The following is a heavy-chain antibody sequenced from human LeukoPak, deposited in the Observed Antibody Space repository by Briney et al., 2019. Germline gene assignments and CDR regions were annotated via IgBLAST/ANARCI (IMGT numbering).Heavy chain of an antibody. CDR2: IYYSGSS. Sequence: PSETLSLTCTVSGGSISSSSYYWGWFRQPPGKGPEWIGSIYYSGSSNYKPSLKSRLTISVDTSKNQFSLKLSSVTAADTALCYCARGRVVRGAWSEVDSWGQGTLVTVSS. J-gene: IGHJ4*02. V-gene: IGHV4-39*07. D-gene: IGHD3-10*01. CDR1: GGSISSSSYY. CDR3: ARGRVVRGAWSEVDS.